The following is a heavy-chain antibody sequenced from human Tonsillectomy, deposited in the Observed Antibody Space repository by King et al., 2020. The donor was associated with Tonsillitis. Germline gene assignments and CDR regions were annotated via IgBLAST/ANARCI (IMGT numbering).Heavy chain of an antibody. CDR3: ASGWAFHI. Sequence: VQLQQSGPGLVKPSQTLSLTCAISGDSVSSNSAACNWIMQSPSRGLEWLGRAYYRSKWYNDYAVSVRGRITINADTSKNQFSLQLNSVTPEDTAVYFCASGWAFHILGQGTMVTVSS. CDR2: AYYRSKWYN. D-gene: IGHD2-15*01. J-gene: IGHJ3*02. V-gene: IGHV6-1*01. CDR1: GDSVSSNSAA.